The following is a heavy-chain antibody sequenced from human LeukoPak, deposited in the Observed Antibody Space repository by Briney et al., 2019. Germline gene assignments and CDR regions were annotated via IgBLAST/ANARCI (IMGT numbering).Heavy chain of an antibody. V-gene: IGHV3-7*01. CDR1: GFTFKSYW. J-gene: IGHJ3*02. CDR2: IKQDGSEK. Sequence: PGGSLRLSCAASGFTFKSYWMSWVRQAPGKGLEWVANIKQDGSEKYYVDSVKGRFTISRDNTENSLSLQMNSLRGEDTALYFCAGSGRLGASDIWGQGTMVTASS. D-gene: IGHD3-10*01. CDR3: AGSGRLGASDI.